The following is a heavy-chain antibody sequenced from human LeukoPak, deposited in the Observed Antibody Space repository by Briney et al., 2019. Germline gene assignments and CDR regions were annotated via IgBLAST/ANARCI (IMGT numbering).Heavy chain of an antibody. J-gene: IGHJ4*02. CDR2: MSSDGINT. CDR1: GFTFRRSG. Sequence: PGGSLILSCATSGFTFRRSGVHWVRQAPGKGLEWVALMSSDGINTYYADSVKGRFTISRDNSKNTLYLQMNSLRAEDTAVYYCARIHDSSGKDYWGQGTLVTVSS. V-gene: IGHV3-30*04. CDR3: ARIHDSSGKDY. D-gene: IGHD3-22*01.